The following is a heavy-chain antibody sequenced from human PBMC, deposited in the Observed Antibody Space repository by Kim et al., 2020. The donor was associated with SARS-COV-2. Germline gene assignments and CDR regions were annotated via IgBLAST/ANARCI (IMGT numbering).Heavy chain of an antibody. CDR1: GYSFTSYW. D-gene: IGHD2-15*01. CDR3: ARQLRYCSGGRCYYYYGMDV. V-gene: IGHV5-10-1*01. CDR2: IDPSDSYT. Sequence: GESLKISCKGSGYSFTSYWISWVRQMPGKGLEWMGRIDPSDSYTNYSPSFQGHVTISADKSISTAYLQWSSLKASDTAMYYCARQLRYCSGGRCYYYYGMDVWGQGTTVSVSS. J-gene: IGHJ6*02.